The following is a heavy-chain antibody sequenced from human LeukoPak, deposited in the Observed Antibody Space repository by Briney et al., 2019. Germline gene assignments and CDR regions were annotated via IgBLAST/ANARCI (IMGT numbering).Heavy chain of an antibody. CDR2: IIPRFGIR. Sequence: GASVKVSCKASGGTFSSYVISWVRQAPGQGLEWMGAIIPRFGIRYHAQKFQGRVTITADESTSTAYMELSSLRSEDTAVYYCARGDGFDPWGQGTLVTVSS. J-gene: IGHJ5*02. CDR1: GGTFSSYV. V-gene: IGHV1-69*13. CDR3: ARGDGFDP.